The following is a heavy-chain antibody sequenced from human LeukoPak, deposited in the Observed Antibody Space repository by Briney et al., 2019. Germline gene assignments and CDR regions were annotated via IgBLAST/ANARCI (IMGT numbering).Heavy chain of an antibody. CDR1: GGSFSGYY. Sequence: PSETLSLTCAVYGGSFSGYYWSWIRQPPGKGPEWIGEINHSGSTNYNPSLKSRVTISVDTSKNQFSLKLSSVTAADTAVYYCARKVPYTLRSEDYWGQGTLVTVSS. J-gene: IGHJ4*02. D-gene: IGHD3-16*01. V-gene: IGHV4-34*01. CDR3: ARKVPYTLRSEDY. CDR2: INHSGST.